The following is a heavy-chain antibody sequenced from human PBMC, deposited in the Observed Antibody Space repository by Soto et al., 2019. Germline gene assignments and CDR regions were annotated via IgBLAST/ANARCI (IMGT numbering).Heavy chain of an antibody. D-gene: IGHD3-10*01. J-gene: IGHJ6*02. Sequence: SANLSLTCAVYGGSFSCYYWSCIRQPPGKGLEWFGEINHSGSTNYNPSLKSRVTISVDTSKNQFSLKLSSVTAADTAVYYCARDSRITMVRGVLAMDYYYYYGMDVWGQGTT. CDR3: ARDSRITMVRGVLAMDYYYYYGMDV. V-gene: IGHV4-34*01. CDR1: GGSFSCYY. CDR2: INHSGST.